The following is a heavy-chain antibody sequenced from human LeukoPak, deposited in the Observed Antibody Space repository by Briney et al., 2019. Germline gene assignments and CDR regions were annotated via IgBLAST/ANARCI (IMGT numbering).Heavy chain of an antibody. D-gene: IGHD3-22*01. V-gene: IGHV3-30*03. CDR2: ISYDGGNK. CDR1: GFTFSSYG. CDR3: ARGEYYSDTSSYFDY. Sequence: GGSLRLSCAASGFTFSSYGMNWVRQAPGKGLEWVAVISYDGGNKYYADSVKGRFTISRDNSKNTLFVQMSRLRAEDTAVYYCARGEYYSDTSSYFDYWGQGTLVTVSS. J-gene: IGHJ4*02.